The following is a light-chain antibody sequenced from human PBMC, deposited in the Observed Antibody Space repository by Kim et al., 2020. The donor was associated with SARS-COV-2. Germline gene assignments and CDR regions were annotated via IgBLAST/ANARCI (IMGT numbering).Light chain of an antibody. J-gene: IGKJ2*01. V-gene: IGKV3-20*01. CDR2: GAS. CDR1: QSVSSTY. Sequence: EIVLTQSPGTLSLSPGERATLSCRASQSVSSTYLAWYQQKPGQAPRLLIYGASTRATGIPDRFSGGGSGTDFTLTISRLGPEDFAVYLCQQYGSSPTYTFRKGPKLEI. CDR3: QQYGSSPTYT.